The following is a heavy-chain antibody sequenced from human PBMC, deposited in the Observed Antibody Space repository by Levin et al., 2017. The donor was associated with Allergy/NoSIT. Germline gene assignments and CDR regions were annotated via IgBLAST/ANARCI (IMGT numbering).Heavy chain of an antibody. CDR1: GFTFSSYA. D-gene: IGHD3-10*02. CDR2: ISGSGGST. J-gene: IGHJ2*01. V-gene: IGHV3-23*01. CDR3: AKGGAGDVRVWYFDV. Sequence: GGSLRLSCAASGFTFSSYAMSWVRQAPGKGLEWVSTISGSGGSTYYADSVKGRFTSSRDTSKNTLSLQMNSLRAEDTAVYSCAKGGAGDVRVWYFDVWGRGTLVTVSS.